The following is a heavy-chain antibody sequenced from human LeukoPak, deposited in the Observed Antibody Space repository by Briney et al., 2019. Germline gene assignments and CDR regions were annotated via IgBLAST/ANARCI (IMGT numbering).Heavy chain of an antibody. CDR2: IYYSGSI. CDR1: GGSISRYY. CDR3: ARDMNLGGFDY. D-gene: IGHD2-15*01. V-gene: IGHV4-59*01. J-gene: IGHJ4*02. Sequence: KPSETLSLTCTVSGGSISRYYWSWIRQPPGKGLEWIGYIYYSGSINYNPSLKSRVTISVDTSKNQFSLKLSSVTAADTAVYYCARDMNLGGFDYWGQGTLVTVSS.